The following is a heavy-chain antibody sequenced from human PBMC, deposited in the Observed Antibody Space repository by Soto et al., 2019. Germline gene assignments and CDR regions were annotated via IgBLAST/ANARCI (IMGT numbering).Heavy chain of an antibody. J-gene: IGHJ4*02. V-gene: IGHV1-2*04. CDR3: ARANTVTTDFDY. Sequence: ASVKVSCKASGYTFTGYYMHWVRQAPGQGLEWMGWINPNSGGTYYAQKFQGWVTMTRDTSLSTAYMELSRLRSDDTAVYYCARANTVTTDFDYWGQGTLVTVSS. D-gene: IGHD4-17*01. CDR2: INPNSGGT. CDR1: GYTFTGYY.